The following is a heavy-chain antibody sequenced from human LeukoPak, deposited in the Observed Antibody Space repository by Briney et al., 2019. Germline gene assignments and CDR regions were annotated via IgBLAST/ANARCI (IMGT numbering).Heavy chain of an antibody. CDR3: TRGPILLWLHNGIDV. CDR1: GFILADHA. Sequence: GRSLRLSCTASGFILADHAMAWVRQAPGKGLECVGFVRSKAHGGTTEYATSVKGRFTISRDDSESIVYLQMNSLKTEDTAVYYCTRGPILLWLHNGIDVWGQGTTVIVSS. CDR2: VRSKAHGGTT. J-gene: IGHJ6*02. D-gene: IGHD5-18*01. V-gene: IGHV3-49*04.